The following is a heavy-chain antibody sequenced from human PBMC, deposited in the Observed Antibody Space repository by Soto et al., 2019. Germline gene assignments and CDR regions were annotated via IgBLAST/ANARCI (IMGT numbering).Heavy chain of an antibody. V-gene: IGHV3-23*01. D-gene: IGHD3-10*01. CDR1: GFSFSNYA. J-gene: IGHJ6*03. CDR3: AKVPSEGNYYGSYYMDV. CDR2: ISGFGGST. Sequence: DVQVLESGGGLVQYEGSLRLSCAASGFSFSNYAMTWVRQAPGKGLEWVSGISGFGGSTYYADSVKGRFTISRDNSKNTVHLQMNSLRAEDTAIYYCAKVPSEGNYYGSYYMDVWGKGTTVTVSS.